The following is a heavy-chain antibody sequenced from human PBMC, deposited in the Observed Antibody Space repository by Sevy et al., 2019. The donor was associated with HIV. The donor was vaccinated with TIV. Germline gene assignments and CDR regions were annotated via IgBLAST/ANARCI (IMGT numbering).Heavy chain of an antibody. CDR3: ARGGIVGATPDAFDI. CDR2: IIPIFGTA. Sequence: ASVKVSCKASGGTFSSYAISWVRQAPGQGLEWMGWIIPIFGTANYAQTFQGRVTITADESTSTAYMELSSLRSEDTAVYYCARGGIVGATPDAFDIWGQGTMVTVSS. D-gene: IGHD1-26*01. J-gene: IGHJ3*02. CDR1: GGTFSSYA. V-gene: IGHV1-69*13.